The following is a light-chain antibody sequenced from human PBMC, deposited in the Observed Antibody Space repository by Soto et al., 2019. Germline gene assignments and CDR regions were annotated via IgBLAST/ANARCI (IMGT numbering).Light chain of an antibody. CDR1: IGSSF. CDR3: QQRSNWPIT. Sequence: EIVLTQSPATLSFSPGERATLSFRANIGSSFLAWYQRKPGQTPRLLMYGASSRATGIPARFSGSGSGTDFTLTISSLEPEDFAVYNCQQRSNWPITFGQGTRLEI. CDR2: GAS. J-gene: IGKJ5*01. V-gene: IGKV3-11*01.